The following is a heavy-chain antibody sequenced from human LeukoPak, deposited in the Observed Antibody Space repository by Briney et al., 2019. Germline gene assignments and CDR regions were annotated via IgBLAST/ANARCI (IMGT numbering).Heavy chain of an antibody. V-gene: IGHV4-4*07. J-gene: IGHJ5*02. CDR1: GGSISGFY. CDR3: ARVSVLLEGFDP. D-gene: IGHD3-10*01. Sequence: SETLSLTCTVSGGSISGFYWSWIRQPAGKGLEWIGRIYSSGSTNYNPSLKSRVTMSVDTSKNQFSLKLSSLTAADTAVYYCARVSVLLEGFDPWGQGTLVTVSS. CDR2: IYSSGST.